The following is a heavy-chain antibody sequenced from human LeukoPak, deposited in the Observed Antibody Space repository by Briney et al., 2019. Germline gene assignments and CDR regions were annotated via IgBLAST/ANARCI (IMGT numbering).Heavy chain of an antibody. J-gene: IGHJ4*02. CDR1: GESFSGYY. D-gene: IGHD2-15*01. V-gene: IGHV4-34*01. Sequence: SETLSLTCAVYGESFSGYYWNWIRQPPGKGLEWIGEINHGGNTKYNPSLKSRVTISADTSKNQFSLKLSSVTAADTAVYYCARYRGVVGIDYWGQGTLVTVSS. CDR3: ARYRGVVGIDY. CDR2: INHGGNT.